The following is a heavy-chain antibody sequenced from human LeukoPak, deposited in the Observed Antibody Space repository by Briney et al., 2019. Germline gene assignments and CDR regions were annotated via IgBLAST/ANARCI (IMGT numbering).Heavy chain of an antibody. D-gene: IGHD4-17*01. CDR1: GYSFSIYG. J-gene: IGHJ4*02. Sequence: AASLKVSCKASGYSFSIYGITWARQAPGQGLEYLGGISASDGTTNYAQKVQDRVTMTTDTSTSTAYLELRSVRSEDTAVYYCSRCGAAVTTHFSHWGQGTLVTVSP. V-gene: IGHV1-18*01. CDR3: SRCGAAVTTHFSH. CDR2: ISASDGTT.